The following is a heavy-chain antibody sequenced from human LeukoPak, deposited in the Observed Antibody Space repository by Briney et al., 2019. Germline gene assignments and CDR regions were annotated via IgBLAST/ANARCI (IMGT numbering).Heavy chain of an antibody. D-gene: IGHD3-22*01. V-gene: IGHV1-2*02. CDR1: GYTITGYY. CDR3: ARKASLEAYYYDTSGLDY. CDR2: INPNSGDT. Sequence: GASVKVSCKASGYTITGYYIHWVRQAPGQGLEWMGWINPNSGDTNPAQKFQGGVTMTSDTSISTAYMELSRLRSDDTAMYYCARKASLEAYYYDTSGLDYWGQGALVTVSS. J-gene: IGHJ4*02.